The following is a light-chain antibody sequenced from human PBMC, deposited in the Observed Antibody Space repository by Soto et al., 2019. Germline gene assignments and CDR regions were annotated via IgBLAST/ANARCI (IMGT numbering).Light chain of an antibody. V-gene: IGKV3-20*01. CDR2: DTS. J-gene: IGKJ3*01. CDR3: QHYGRSPGLFN. Sequence: EIVLTQSPVTLSLSPGEIATLSCGASQIVNSPYLAWYQQRPGQAPRLLIYDTSNRATGVPDRFSGSGSGTDFNLTISRLEPEDFAVYYCQHYGRSPGLFNFGPGTKVDIK. CDR1: QIVNSPY.